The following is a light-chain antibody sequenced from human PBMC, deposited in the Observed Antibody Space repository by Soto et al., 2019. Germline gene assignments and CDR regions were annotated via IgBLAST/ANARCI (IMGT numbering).Light chain of an antibody. J-gene: IGLJ2*01. CDR1: SSDIGASDY. CDR3: SSYAI. Sequence: QSALTQPASVSGSPGQSITISCTGTSSDIGASDYVSWYRQHPDKAPKLIIYVVNNRPSGVSSRFSGSKSGNTASLTISGLQAEDEAEYFCSSYAIFGGGTKVTVL. V-gene: IGLV2-14*03. CDR2: VVN.